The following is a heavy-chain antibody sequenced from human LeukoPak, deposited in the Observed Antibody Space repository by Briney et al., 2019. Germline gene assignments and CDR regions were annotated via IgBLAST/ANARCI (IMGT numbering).Heavy chain of an antibody. J-gene: IGHJ4*02. Sequence: SETLSLTCTVSGVSITTYYWSWVRQPPGKGLEWFGFIYHGGNTNYNPSLKSRVTMSVDTSKSQFSLRLSSVTAADTAVYYCATMTRRGQYYFDNWGQGTLVTVSS. CDR2: IYHGGNT. CDR3: ATMTRRGQYYFDN. V-gene: IGHV4-4*09. CDR1: GVSITTYY. D-gene: IGHD3-22*01.